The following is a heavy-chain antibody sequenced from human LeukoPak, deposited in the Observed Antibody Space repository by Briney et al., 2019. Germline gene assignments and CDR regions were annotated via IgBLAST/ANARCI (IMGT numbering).Heavy chain of an antibody. V-gene: IGHV5-51*01. CDR2: IYPGDSDT. J-gene: IGHJ4*02. CDR1: GYSFTNYW. Sequence: GESLKISCTGSGYSFTNYWIGWVRQMPGKGLEWMGIIYPGDSDTRYSPSLQGQVTISADKSISTAYLQWSSLKASDTAMYYCARGRGLIAVAVDYWGQGTLVTVSS. D-gene: IGHD6-19*01. CDR3: ARGRGLIAVAVDY.